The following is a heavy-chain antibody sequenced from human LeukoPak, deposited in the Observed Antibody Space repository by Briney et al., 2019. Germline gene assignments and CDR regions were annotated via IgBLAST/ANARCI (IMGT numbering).Heavy chain of an antibody. J-gene: IGHJ4*02. CDR2: IYSGGST. Sequence: PGGSLRLSCAASGFTVSSNYMSWVRQAPGKGLEWVSVIYSGGSTYYADSVKGRFTISRDNSRNTLYLQMNSLRAEDTAVYYCAREIRLLTGYPAYYFDYWGREPWSPSPQ. CDR3: AREIRLLTGYPAYYFDY. D-gene: IGHD3-9*01. V-gene: IGHV3-66*02. CDR1: GFTVSSNY.